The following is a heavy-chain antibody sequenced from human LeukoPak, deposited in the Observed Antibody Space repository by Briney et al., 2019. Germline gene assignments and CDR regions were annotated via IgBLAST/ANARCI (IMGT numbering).Heavy chain of an antibody. V-gene: IGHV3-30*04. CDR1: GFTFSSYA. Sequence: GGSLRLSCAASGFTFSSYAMHWVRQAPGKGLEWEAVISYDGSNKYYADSVKGRFTISRDNSKNTLYLQMNSLRAEDTAVYYCARDQRSGGTYYFDYWGQGTLVTVSS. D-gene: IGHD3-16*01. CDR3: ARDQRSGGTYYFDY. CDR2: ISYDGSNK. J-gene: IGHJ4*02.